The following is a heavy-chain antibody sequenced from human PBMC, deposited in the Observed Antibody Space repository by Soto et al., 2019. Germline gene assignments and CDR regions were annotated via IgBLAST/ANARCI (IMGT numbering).Heavy chain of an antibody. J-gene: IGHJ6*02. V-gene: IGHV4-34*01. CDR1: CGSFSGYY. Sequence: SETLSLTCAVYCGSFSGYYWSWIRQPPGKGLEWIGEINHSGSTNYNPSLKSRVTISVDTSKNQFSLKLSSVTAADTAVYYCATLQGYSYGWGYYYYGMDVWGQGTTVTVS. CDR3: ATLQGYSYGWGYYYYGMDV. CDR2: INHSGST. D-gene: IGHD5-18*01.